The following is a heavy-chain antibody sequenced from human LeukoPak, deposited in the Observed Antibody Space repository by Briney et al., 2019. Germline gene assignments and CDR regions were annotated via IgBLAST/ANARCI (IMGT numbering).Heavy chain of an antibody. J-gene: IGHJ6*03. CDR1: GGSFSGYY. CDR2: INHSGST. D-gene: IGHD3-10*01. CDR3: ARGPSSYGSGSYYNFYYYYYMDV. V-gene: IGHV4-34*01. Sequence: SETLSLTXAVYGGSFSGYYWSWIRQPPGKGLEWIGEINHSGSTNYNPSLKSRVTISVDTSKNQFSLKLGSVTAADTAVYYCARGPSSYGSGSYYNFYYYYYMDVWGKGTTVTVSS.